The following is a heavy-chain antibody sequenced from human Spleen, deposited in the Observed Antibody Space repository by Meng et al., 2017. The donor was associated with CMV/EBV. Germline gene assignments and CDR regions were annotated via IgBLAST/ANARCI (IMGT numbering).Heavy chain of an antibody. V-gene: IGHV3-43D*03. D-gene: IGHD3-22*01. CDR1: GFTFDDYA. J-gene: IGHJ5*02. Sequence: GESLKISCAASGFTFDDYAMHWVRQAPGKGLERVSLISWDSGSTYYADSVKGRFIISRDNNKNSLFLQMSRLRAEDTALYYCAKDHDSSGYYSWFDPWGQGTLVTVSS. CDR3: AKDHDSSGYYSWFDP. CDR2: ISWDSGST.